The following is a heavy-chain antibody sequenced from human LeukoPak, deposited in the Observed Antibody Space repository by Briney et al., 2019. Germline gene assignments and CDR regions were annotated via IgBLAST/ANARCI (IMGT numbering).Heavy chain of an antibody. CDR3: ARAGNYLCDY. CDR1: GFTFSSYW. Sequence: GGSLRLSCVGSGFTFSSYWVLWVRQAPGKGLVWVSRIINDGSTTNYGDSVKGRLTISRDNAKDTLYLQMSSLGVEDTAVYYCARAGNYLCDYGGQGSLVSVSS. V-gene: IGHV3-74*01. J-gene: IGHJ4*02. D-gene: IGHD3-22*01. CDR2: IINDGSTT.